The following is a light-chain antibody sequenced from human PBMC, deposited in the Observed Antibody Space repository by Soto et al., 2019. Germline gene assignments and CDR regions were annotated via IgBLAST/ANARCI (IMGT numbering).Light chain of an antibody. J-gene: IGKJ1*01. CDR2: QAS. Sequence: DIQMTQSPSTLSASVGDRVIITCRASQSITNWLAWYQHKPGKAPKLLIYQASNLESGVPSRFSGSGSGTEFTLTISSLQPDDFATYYCQQYDTYSVTFGQGTKVEIK. CDR3: QQYDTYSVT. CDR1: QSITNW. V-gene: IGKV1-5*01.